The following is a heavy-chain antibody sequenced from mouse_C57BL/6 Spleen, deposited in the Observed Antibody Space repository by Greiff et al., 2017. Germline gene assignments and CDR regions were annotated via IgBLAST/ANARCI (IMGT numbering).Heavy chain of an antibody. J-gene: IGHJ4*01. CDR1: GFNITDYY. CDR2: IDPEDGDT. Sequence: VQLQQSGAELVRPGASVKLSCTASGFNITDYYMHWVKQRPEQGLEWIGRIDPEDGDTEYAPKFQGKATMTADTSSNTAYLQLSRLTSEDTGGYYCTTRDYSNLYAMDYWGQGTSVTVSS. D-gene: IGHD2-5*01. V-gene: IGHV14-1*01. CDR3: TTRDYSNLYAMDY.